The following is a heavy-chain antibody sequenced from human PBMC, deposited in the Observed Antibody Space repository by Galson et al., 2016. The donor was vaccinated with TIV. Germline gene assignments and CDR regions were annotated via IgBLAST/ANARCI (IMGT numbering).Heavy chain of an antibody. J-gene: IGHJ6*02. Sequence: SLRLSCAASGFTLSSYAMSWVRQAPGKGLEWVSAISGSGGSTWYADSVKGRFTISRDNSKNTVYLQMNSLRAEDTAVYYCAKVPSSGFYYYYGMDVWGQGTTVTVSS. CDR2: ISGSGGST. CDR3: AKVPSSGFYYYYGMDV. V-gene: IGHV3-23*01. D-gene: IGHD3-22*01. CDR1: GFTLSSYA.